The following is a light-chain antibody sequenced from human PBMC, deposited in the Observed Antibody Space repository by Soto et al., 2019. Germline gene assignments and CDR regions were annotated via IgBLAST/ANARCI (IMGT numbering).Light chain of an antibody. V-gene: IGKV1-5*03. Sequence: DIQMTQSPSTLSPSLGDRVSISCRAIQSISVWLAWYQQKAGKAPNLLIYNASRLESGVPSRFSGSGSGTDFTLTISCLQSEDFATYYCQQYYSYPPGITFGQGTRLEI. CDR3: QQYYSYPPGIT. CDR2: NAS. CDR1: QSISVW. J-gene: IGKJ5*01.